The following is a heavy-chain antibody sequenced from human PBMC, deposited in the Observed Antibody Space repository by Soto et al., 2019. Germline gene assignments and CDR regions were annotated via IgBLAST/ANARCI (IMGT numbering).Heavy chain of an antibody. V-gene: IGHV4-34*01. CDR1: GASSSNNY. D-gene: IGHD3-10*01. CDR2: INPSGTP. CDR3: ATSLWFGSQPEI. J-gene: IGHJ4*01. Sequence: SETLSLTCAVYGASSSNNYWTWFREPPGKGLECSGTINPSGTPKYIPTLKSRGTISVGTSRKQFFLKVTAVSSADTAVYYGATSLWFGSQPEIWGPGTLVTVSS.